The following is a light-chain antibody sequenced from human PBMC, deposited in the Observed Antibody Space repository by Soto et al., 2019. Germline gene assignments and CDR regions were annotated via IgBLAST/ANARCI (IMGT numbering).Light chain of an antibody. CDR3: SSYTTSNTWL. Sequence: QSALTQPASVSGSPGQSITISCTGTSSDVGSYNYVSWYQQHPGKAPKLMIYEVSNRPSGVSDRFSGSKSGNTASLTISGLQSEDEADYYCSSYTTSNTWLFGGRTKLTVL. V-gene: IGLV2-14*01. CDR1: SSDVGSYNY. CDR2: EVS. J-gene: IGLJ3*02.